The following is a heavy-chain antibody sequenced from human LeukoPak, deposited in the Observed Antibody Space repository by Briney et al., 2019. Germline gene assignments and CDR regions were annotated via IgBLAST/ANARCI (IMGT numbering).Heavy chain of an antibody. J-gene: IGHJ3*02. D-gene: IGHD3-22*01. Sequence: SETLSLTCAVSGGSIINSNWWSWVRQPPGKGLEWIGEIDHSGSTSYNPSLKSRVTMSVDRSQNQFSLRLSTVTAADTAVYYCARSGLLPNDAFDIWGQGTMVTVSS. CDR1: GGSIINSNW. CDR3: ARSGLLPNDAFDI. CDR2: IDHSGST. V-gene: IGHV4-4*02.